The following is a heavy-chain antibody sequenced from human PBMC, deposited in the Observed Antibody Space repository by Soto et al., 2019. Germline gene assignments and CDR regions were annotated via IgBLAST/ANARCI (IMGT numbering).Heavy chain of an antibody. D-gene: IGHD2-15*01. J-gene: IGHJ4*02. CDR3: VKDPDIVVVVAATFFDY. Sequence: GGSLRLSCSASGFTFSSYAMHWVRQAPGKGLEYVSAISSNGGSTYYADSVKGRFTISRDNSKNTLYLQMSSLRAEDTAVYYCVKDPDIVVVVAATFFDYWGQGTLVTVSS. V-gene: IGHV3-64D*06. CDR1: GFTFSSYA. CDR2: ISSNGGST.